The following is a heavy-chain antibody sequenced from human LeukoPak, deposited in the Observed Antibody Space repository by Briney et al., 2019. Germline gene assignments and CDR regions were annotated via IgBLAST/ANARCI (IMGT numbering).Heavy chain of an antibody. D-gene: IGHD2-2*01. J-gene: IGHJ6*03. Sequence: GGSLRLSCAASGFTFSSYGMHWVRQAPGKGLEWVAVIWYDGSNKYYADSVKGRFTISRDNSKNTLYLQMNSLRAEDTAVYYCAKDSWDIVVVPAATQGYMDVWGKGTTVTASS. CDR3: AKDSWDIVVVPAATQGYMDV. V-gene: IGHV3-33*06. CDR2: IWYDGSNK. CDR1: GFTFSSYG.